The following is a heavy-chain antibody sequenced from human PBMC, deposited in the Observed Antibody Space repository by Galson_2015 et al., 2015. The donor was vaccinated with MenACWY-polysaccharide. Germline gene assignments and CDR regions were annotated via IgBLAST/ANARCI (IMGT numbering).Heavy chain of an antibody. D-gene: IGHD3-22*01. CDR2: MNPNSGNT. CDR3: ARGGKYYYDSSGYLNWFDP. CDR1: GYSFSSYD. Sequence: SVKVSCKASGYSFSSYDINWVRQATGQGLEWMGWMNPNSGNTGYSQKFQGRVTMTRNTSISIAYMELSSLRSEDTAVYYCARGGKYYYDSSGYLNWFDPWGQGTLVTVSS. V-gene: IGHV1-8*01. J-gene: IGHJ5*02.